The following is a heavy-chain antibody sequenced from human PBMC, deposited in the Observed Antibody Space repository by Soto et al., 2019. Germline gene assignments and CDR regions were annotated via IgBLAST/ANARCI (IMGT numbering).Heavy chain of an antibody. CDR2: INTDGSGT. J-gene: IGHJ4*02. D-gene: IGHD6-19*01. V-gene: IGHV3-74*01. CDR3: ATLQLAGHDD. CDR1: GFTFIDYW. Sequence: PGGSLILSCAASGFTFIDYWMHWVRQVPGKGLVWVSRINTDGSGTSYADFVKGRFTISRDNAKNTLYLQMNSLSADDTAVYYCATLQLAGHDDWGQGTLVTVSS.